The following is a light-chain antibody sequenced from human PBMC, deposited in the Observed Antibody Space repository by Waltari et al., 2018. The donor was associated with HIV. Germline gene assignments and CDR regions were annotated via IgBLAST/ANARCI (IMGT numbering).Light chain of an antibody. CDR1: QDVDSY. CDR3: QQRVTWPHT. CDR2: DAS. J-gene: IGKJ2*01. V-gene: IGKV3-11*01. Sequence: EIVLTQSPATLSLSPRERASLSCRASQDVDSYLAWYQPRPGQPPRLLIYDASSRATGVPPRFSGGGSGTDFFLTINSLEPEDFAIYFCQQRVTWPHTFGQGT.